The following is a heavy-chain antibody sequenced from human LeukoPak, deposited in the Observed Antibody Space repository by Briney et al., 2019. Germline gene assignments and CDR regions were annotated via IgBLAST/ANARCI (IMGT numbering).Heavy chain of an antibody. CDR1: GYTFSGTGWY. J-gene: IGHJ4*02. CDR2: IYPNNGAT. V-gene: IGHV1-2*02. Sequence: ASVKVSCKASGYTFSGTGWYLYWLRQAPGQGLEGRGWIYPNNGATAYAQTFQGMVAMTRDTSITTAYMELSRLRPDDTAVYYCARDGPAQMVDFDYWGQGTLVTVSS. D-gene: IGHD3-10*01. CDR3: ARDGPAQMVDFDY.